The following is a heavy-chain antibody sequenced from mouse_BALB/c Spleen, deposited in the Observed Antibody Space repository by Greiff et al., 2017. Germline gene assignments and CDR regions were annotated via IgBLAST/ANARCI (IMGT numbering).Heavy chain of an antibody. CDR3: TRYSFYYAMDY. Sequence: VQLQQSGAELVKPGASVKLSCKASGYTFTSYYMYWVKQRPGQGLEWIGGINPSNGGTNFNEKFKSKATLTVDKSSSTAYMQLSSLTSEDSAVYYCTRYSFYYAMDYWGQGTSVTVSS. V-gene: IGHV1S81*02. CDR1: GYTFTSYY. J-gene: IGHJ4*01. CDR2: INPSNGGT.